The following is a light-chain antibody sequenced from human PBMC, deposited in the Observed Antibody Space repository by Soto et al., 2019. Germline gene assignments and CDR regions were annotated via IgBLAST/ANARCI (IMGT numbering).Light chain of an antibody. CDR2: GAS. Sequence: DIVLTQSPGTLSLSPGARATLSCRASQSVSSSYLAWYQQKPGQAPRLLIYGASSRATGIPDRFSGSGSGTDFTLTISRLEPEDFAVYYCQQYDSSRTFGQGTKVDIK. CDR1: QSVSSSY. J-gene: IGKJ1*01. CDR3: QQYDSSRT. V-gene: IGKV3-20*01.